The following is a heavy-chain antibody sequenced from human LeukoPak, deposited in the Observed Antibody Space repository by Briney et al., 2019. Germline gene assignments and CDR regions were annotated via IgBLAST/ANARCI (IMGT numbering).Heavy chain of an antibody. J-gene: IGHJ5*02. CDR1: GGSVSSGSYY. CDR2: IYCTGST. Sequence: PSETLSLTCTVSGGSVSSGSYYWTWIRQPPGKGLERIGCIYCTGSTNYNPSLKSRVTISVDTSRNQCSLKLNSVTAADTAVYYCARAVMMVRGVIVGGYWFDPWGQGTLVTVSS. V-gene: IGHV4-61*01. D-gene: IGHD3-10*01. CDR3: ARAVMMVRGVIVGGYWFDP.